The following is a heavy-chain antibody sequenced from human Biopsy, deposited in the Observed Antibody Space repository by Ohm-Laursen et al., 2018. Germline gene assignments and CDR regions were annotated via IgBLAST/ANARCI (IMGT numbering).Heavy chain of an antibody. CDR3: ATELLPPGVGGPWLDS. CDR2: ISASSSYT. D-gene: IGHD3-16*01. V-gene: IGHV3-21*06. CDR1: GVTLSGYA. Sequence: GSLRLSCTASGVTLSGYAMNWVRQAPGKGLEWVSSISASSSYTHYADSVKGRFTVSRDNAKNSLYLQMNSLRAADTAIYYCATELLPPGVGGPWLDSWGQGTPVTVSS. J-gene: IGHJ5*01.